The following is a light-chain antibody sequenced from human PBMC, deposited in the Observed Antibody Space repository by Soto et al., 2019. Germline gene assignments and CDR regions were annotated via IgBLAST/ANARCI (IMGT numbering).Light chain of an antibody. CDR2: GNS. CDR3: QSYDSSLSGWV. CDR1: SSNIGAGYD. J-gene: IGLJ3*02. Sequence: QAVVTQPPSVSGASGQRVTISCTESSSNIGAGYDVHWYQQLPGTAPKLLIYGNSNRPSGVPDRFSGSKSGTSASLAITGLQAEDEADYYCQSYDSSLSGWVFGGGTKLTVL. V-gene: IGLV1-40*01.